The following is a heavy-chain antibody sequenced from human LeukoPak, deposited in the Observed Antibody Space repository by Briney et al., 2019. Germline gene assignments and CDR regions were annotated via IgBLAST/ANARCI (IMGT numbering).Heavy chain of an antibody. Sequence: PSETLSLTCAVSGDSINSFYWSWIRQHPGKGLEWIGYIYYSGSTYYNPSLKSRVTISVDPSKNQFSLKLSSVTAADTAVYYCAREYCSGGSCYSAGMDVWGQGTTVTVSS. V-gene: IGHV4-31*11. CDR1: GDSINSFY. J-gene: IGHJ6*02. CDR2: IYYSGST. D-gene: IGHD2-15*01. CDR3: AREYCSGGSCYSAGMDV.